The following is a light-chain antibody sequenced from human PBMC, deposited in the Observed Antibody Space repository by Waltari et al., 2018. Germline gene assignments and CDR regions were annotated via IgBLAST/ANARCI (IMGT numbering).Light chain of an antibody. CDR3: QSADSSGTNWV. V-gene: IGLV3-25*03. CDR1: ALPKQY. CDR2: KDS. J-gene: IGLJ3*02. Sequence: SYELTQPPSVSVSPGQTARITCSGAALPKQYAYWYQQEPGQAPVLVIYKDSERPSGIPERFSGSSSGTTVTLTISGVQAEDEADYYCQSADSSGTNWVFGGGTKLTVL.